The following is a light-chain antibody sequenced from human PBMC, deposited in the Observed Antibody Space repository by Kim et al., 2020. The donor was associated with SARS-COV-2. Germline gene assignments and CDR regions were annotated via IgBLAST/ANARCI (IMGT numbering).Light chain of an antibody. CDR2: SNN. CDR1: ISNIGTNT. V-gene: IGLV1-44*01. J-gene: IGLJ2*01. Sequence: QSVLTQPPSASGTPGQRVTISCSGSISNIGTNTVNWYQQLPGTAPKLLIYSNNQRPSGVPDRFSCSKSGTSASLAISGLQSDDEADYYCAAWDDSRTVLFGGGTQLTVL. CDR3: AAWDDSRTVL.